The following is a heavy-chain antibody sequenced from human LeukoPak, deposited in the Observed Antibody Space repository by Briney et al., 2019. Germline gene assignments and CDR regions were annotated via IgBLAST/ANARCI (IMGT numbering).Heavy chain of an antibody. Sequence: PGRTLRLSCAASGFTFSSYAMHWVRQAPGKGLEWVAVIIYDGSNKYYADSVKGRFTISRDNSKNTLYLQMNSLRAEDTAVYYCARDSSPYSSSWYDRDPIWFDPWGQGTLVTVSS. J-gene: IGHJ5*02. D-gene: IGHD6-13*01. CDR3: ARDSSPYSSSWYDRDPIWFDP. CDR1: GFTFSSYA. CDR2: IIYDGSNK. V-gene: IGHV3-30-3*01.